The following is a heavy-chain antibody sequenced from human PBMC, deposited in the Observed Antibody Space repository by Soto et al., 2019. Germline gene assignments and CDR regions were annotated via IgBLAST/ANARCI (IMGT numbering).Heavy chain of an antibody. V-gene: IGHV6-1*01. J-gene: IGHJ4*02. Sequence: QVQLQHSGPRLVRPPETLSLTCAISGGSVAGDTASWNWIRQSPSRGLEWLARTYYRSRWLFDYEGPLKSRGMLTANSSQNQVTVLLNSVTPEDTAVYDCSRGGLQDVDSLGQGTLVTVSS. D-gene: IGHD2-15*01. CDR3: SRGGLQDVDS. CDR2: TYYRSRWLF. CDR1: GGSVAGDTAS.